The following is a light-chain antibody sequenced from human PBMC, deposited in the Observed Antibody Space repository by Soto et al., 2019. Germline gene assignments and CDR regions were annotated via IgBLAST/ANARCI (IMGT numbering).Light chain of an antibody. Sequence: QSVLTQPHSASGTPGQRVTISCSGSSSNIGTSSVHWFQQLPGTAPKLLISTTNQRPSGVPERFSGSKSGPSASLAISGLQSEDEADSYCAAWDDSLNGHVFGTGTKVTVL. CDR1: SSNIGTSS. V-gene: IGLV1-44*01. CDR3: AAWDDSLNGHV. CDR2: TTN. J-gene: IGLJ1*01.